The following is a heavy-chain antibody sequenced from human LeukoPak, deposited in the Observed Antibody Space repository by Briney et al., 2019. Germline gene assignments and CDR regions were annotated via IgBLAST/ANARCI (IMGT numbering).Heavy chain of an antibody. J-gene: IGHJ5*02. CDR1: GYGFTDYY. CDR3: ARGWQINSSGGFVDP. Sequence: ASLKVSCQASGYGFTDYYIHWIRQAPGQGLEWMGWINPSSGATIYAQKFQGRVTMTRDIFSTTAYVEINSLVSDDTAVYYCARGWQINSSGGFVDPWGQGTLVTVSS. CDR2: INPSSGAT. V-gene: IGHV1-2*02. D-gene: IGHD6-6*01.